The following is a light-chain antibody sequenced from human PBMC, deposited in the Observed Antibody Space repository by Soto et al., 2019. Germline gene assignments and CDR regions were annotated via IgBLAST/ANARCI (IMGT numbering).Light chain of an antibody. CDR1: QSLGTS. V-gene: IGKV3-11*01. Sequence: ILLTQSPATLSLSPGETAALSCWASQSLGTSLAWYQHRPGQAPRLLLYRAFNRAAGIPVRFSGSGYGTGFTLTISNLEPEDFGTYYCQQRASWPLTFGGGTKVEI. J-gene: IGKJ4*01. CDR3: QQRASWPLT. CDR2: RAF.